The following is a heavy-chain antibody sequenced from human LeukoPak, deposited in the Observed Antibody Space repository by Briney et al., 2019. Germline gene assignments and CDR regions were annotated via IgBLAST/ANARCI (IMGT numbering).Heavy chain of an antibody. D-gene: IGHD5-24*01. Sequence: GSLRLSCTVSGFTVSSNSMSWVRQAPGKGLEWTGEIFHSGSTNYNPSLESRLTISMDKSNNHFSLKLSSVTAADTAVYYCARGRRIRRDGSHHFDYWGQGTLVTVSS. J-gene: IGHJ4*02. CDR3: ARGRRIRRDGSHHFDY. CDR1: GFTVSSNS. V-gene: IGHV4-4*02. CDR2: IFHSGST.